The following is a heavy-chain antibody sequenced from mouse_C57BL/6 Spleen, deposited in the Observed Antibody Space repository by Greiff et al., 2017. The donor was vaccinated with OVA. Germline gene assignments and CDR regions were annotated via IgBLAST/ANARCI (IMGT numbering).Heavy chain of an antibody. V-gene: IGHV5-6*01. Sequence: EVMLVESGGDLVKPGGSLKLSCAASGFTFSSYGMSWVRQTPDKRLAWVATISSGGSYTYYPDSVKGRFTISRDNAKNTLYLQMSSLKSEDTAMYYCARHPHSTYYFDYWGQGTTLTVSS. CDR1: GFTFSSYG. CDR3: ARHPHSTYYFDY. J-gene: IGHJ2*01. D-gene: IGHD5-1*01. CDR2: ISSGGSYT.